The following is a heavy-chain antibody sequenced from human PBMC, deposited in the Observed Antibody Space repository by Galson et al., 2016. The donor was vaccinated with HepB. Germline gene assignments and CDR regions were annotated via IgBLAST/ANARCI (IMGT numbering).Heavy chain of an antibody. Sequence: SLRLSCAASGFTFRNHGMHWVRQAPGKGLEWVAGIWYDGSNKYYPDSVQGRFTTSRDNSKDTLYLQMNSLRAEDTAVYYCAVAWGGVATWDYFEYWGQGTLVTVSS. V-gene: IGHV3-33*01. J-gene: IGHJ4*02. D-gene: IGHD3-3*01. CDR3: AVAWGGVATWDYFEY. CDR2: IWYDGSNK. CDR1: GFTFRNHG.